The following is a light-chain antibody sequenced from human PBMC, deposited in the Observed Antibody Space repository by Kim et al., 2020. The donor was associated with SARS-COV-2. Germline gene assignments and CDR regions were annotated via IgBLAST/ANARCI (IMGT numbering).Light chain of an antibody. Sequence: ESQGQTATITCAGDKLGYKYVCWYQQKPGQSPILVIYQDTKRPSGIPERFSGSNSGNTATLTISGTQAMDEADYYCQAWATSTVVFGGGTQLTVL. J-gene: IGLJ2*01. CDR2: QDT. CDR1: KLGYKY. V-gene: IGLV3-1*01. CDR3: QAWATSTVV.